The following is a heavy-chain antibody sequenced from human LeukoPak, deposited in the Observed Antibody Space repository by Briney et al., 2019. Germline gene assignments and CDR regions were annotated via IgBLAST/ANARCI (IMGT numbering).Heavy chain of an antibody. CDR2: IWYDGSNK. CDR1: GFTFSSYA. D-gene: IGHD3-9*01. CDR3: ARGPLFRPFDY. V-gene: IGHV3-33*08. J-gene: IGHJ4*02. Sequence: GGSPRLSCAASGFTFSSYAMHWVRQAPGKGLEWVAVIWYDGSNKYYADSVKGRFTISRDNSKNTLYLQMNSLRAEDTAVYYCARGPLFRPFDYWGQGTLVTVSS.